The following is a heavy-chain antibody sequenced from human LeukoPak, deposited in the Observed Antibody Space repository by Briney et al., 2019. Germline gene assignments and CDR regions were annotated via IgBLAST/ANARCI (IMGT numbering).Heavy chain of an antibody. CDR2: INRSEST. V-gene: IGHV4-34*01. CDR3: ARGGGYCSSTSCPLDY. J-gene: IGHJ4*02. Sequence: SETLSLTCAVYGGSFSGYYWSWIRKPPGKGLEGLGEINRSESTNYNPSPKSPVPISVDTAKNQFSLKPSSVPAADTAVYYCARGGGYCSSTSCPLDYWGQGTLVTVSS. CDR1: GGSFSGYY. D-gene: IGHD2-2*01.